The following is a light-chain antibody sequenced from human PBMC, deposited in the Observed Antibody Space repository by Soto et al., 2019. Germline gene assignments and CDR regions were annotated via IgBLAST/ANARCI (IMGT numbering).Light chain of an antibody. CDR2: KAS. V-gene: IGKV1-5*03. CDR1: QSISSW. CDR3: KQYNSYPIT. J-gene: IGKJ5*01. Sequence: DIQMTHSPSTLSASVGDRVTITCRASQSISSWLAWYQQKPGKAPKLLIYKASSLESGVPSRFSGSGSGTEFTLTISSLQPDDFATYYCKQYNSYPITFGQGTRLEIK.